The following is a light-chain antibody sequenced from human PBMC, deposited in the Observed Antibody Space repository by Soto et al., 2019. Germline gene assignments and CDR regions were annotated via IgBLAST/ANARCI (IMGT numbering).Light chain of an antibody. Sequence: DIPMTQSPSSLSASVGDRVTITCRASQGMSNYLAWYQQKPGKVPKLLIYAASTLQSGVPSRFSGSGSGTYFTLTISSLQPEDVASYYCQKYDNAPFTFGPGTKVDIK. J-gene: IGKJ3*01. V-gene: IGKV1-27*01. CDR3: QKYDNAPFT. CDR1: QGMSNY. CDR2: AAS.